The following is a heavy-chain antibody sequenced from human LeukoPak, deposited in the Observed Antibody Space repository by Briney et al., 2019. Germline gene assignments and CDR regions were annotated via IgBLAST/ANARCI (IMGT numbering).Heavy chain of an antibody. CDR1: GYTLTELS. V-gene: IGHV1-24*01. Sequence: ASVKVSCKVSGYTLTELSMHWVRQAPGKGLEWMGGFDPEDGETIYAQKFQGRVTMTEDTSTDTAYMELSSLRSEDTAVYYCATKLSPYCSSTSCYFARPTPNDAFDIWGQGTMVTVSS. CDR2: FDPEDGET. D-gene: IGHD2-2*01. J-gene: IGHJ3*02. CDR3: ATKLSPYCSSTSCYFARPTPNDAFDI.